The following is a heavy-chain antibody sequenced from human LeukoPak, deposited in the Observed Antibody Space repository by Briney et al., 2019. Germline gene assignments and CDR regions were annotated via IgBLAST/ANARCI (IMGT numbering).Heavy chain of an antibody. Sequence: PGGSLRLSCAASGFTLSDYFMDWVRQAPGKGLEWVGRTRNKANSYSTEYAASVKGRFIISRDESKNSLYLQMNSLKTEDTAVYYCASVYDGSANDAFHIWGQGTMVTVSS. CDR3: ASVYDGSANDAFHI. CDR2: TRNKANSYST. D-gene: IGHD1-26*01. J-gene: IGHJ3*02. V-gene: IGHV3-72*01. CDR1: GFTLSDYF.